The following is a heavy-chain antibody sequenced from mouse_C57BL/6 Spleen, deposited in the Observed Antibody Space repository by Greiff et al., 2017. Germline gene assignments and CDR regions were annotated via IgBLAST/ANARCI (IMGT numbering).Heavy chain of an antibody. CDR1: GFTFSSYA. Sequence: EVKVVESGGGLVKPGGSLKLSCAASGFTFSSYAMSWVRQTPEKRLEWVATISDGGSYTYYPDNVKGRFTISRDNAKNNLYLQMGHLKSEDTAMYYCARDPKDYAMDYWGQGTSVTVSS. CDR2: ISDGGSYT. J-gene: IGHJ4*01. CDR3: ARDPKDYAMDY. V-gene: IGHV5-4*01.